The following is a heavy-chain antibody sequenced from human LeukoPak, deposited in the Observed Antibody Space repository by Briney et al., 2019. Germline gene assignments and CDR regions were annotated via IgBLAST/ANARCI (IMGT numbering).Heavy chain of an antibody. CDR1: GYFNRSNR. Sequence: GALFPPCTFSGYFNRSNRRRLVRQTPKKGTGGVWIVCYSGSTNYNPSLKSRVTISVDTSKNQFSLKLSSVTAADTAVYYCARGIVVVPADYYYMDVWGKGTTVTVSS. J-gene: IGHJ6*03. CDR3: ARGIVVVPADYYYMDV. CDR2: VCYSGST. D-gene: IGHD2-2*01. V-gene: IGHV4-59*01.